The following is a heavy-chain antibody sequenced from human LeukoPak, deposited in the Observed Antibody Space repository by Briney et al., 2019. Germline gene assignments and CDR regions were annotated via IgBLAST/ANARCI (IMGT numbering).Heavy chain of an antibody. CDR1: GFTVSSNY. D-gene: IGHD5-12*01. J-gene: IGHJ4*02. CDR2: IYSGGST. V-gene: IGHV3-53*01. Sequence: GGSLILSCVASGFTVSSNYMNWVRQAPGKGLEWVSVIYSGGSTYYADSVKGRFTISRDNSKNTLDLQMNSLRAEDTAVYYCASSGATIWEFDYWGQGTLVTVSS. CDR3: ASSGATIWEFDY.